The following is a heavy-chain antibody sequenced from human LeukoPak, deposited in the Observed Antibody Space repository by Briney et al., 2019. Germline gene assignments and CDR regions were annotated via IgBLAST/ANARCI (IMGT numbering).Heavy chain of an antibody. Sequence: GGSLRLSCAASGFTFSDYYMSWIRQAPGKGLEWVSYISSSGSTIYYADSVKGRFTISRDNAKNSLYLQMNSLRAEDTAVYYCAREERDYDILTGYRAYFDYWGQGTLVTVSS. J-gene: IGHJ4*02. CDR2: ISSSGSTI. V-gene: IGHV3-11*01. CDR1: GFTFSDYY. CDR3: AREERDYDILTGYRAYFDY. D-gene: IGHD3-9*01.